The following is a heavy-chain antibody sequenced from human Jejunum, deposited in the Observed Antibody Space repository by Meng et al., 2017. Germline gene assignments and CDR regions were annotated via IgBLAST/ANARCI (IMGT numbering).Heavy chain of an antibody. CDR1: GGSVSSGFYY. D-gene: IGHD5-24*01. CDR3: ARDSETYPTYFDY. V-gene: IGHV4-61*03. CDR2: ISDSGTT. J-gene: IGHJ4*02. Sequence: HVPLKESGHGLWRPSDTLSLTCPVSGGSVSSGFYYWSWIRQPPGKGLEWIGYISDSGTTNYNPSLKSRVTMSVDTSKNHFSLKLTSVTAADTAVYFCARDSETYPTYFDYWGQGTLVTVSS.